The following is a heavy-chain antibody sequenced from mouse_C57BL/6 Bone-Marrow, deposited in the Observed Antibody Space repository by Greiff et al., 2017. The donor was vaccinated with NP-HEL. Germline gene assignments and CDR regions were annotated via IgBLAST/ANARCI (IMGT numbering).Heavy chain of an antibody. Sequence: EVKLVESGGGLVQPGGSLKLSCAASGFTFSDYYMYWVRQTPEKRLEWVAYISNGGGSTYYPGTVKGRFTISRDNAKNTLYLQMSRLKSEDTAMYYCARHYWGQGTTLTVSS. V-gene: IGHV5-12*01. CDR1: GFTFSDYY. J-gene: IGHJ2*01. CDR2: ISNGGGST. CDR3: ARHY.